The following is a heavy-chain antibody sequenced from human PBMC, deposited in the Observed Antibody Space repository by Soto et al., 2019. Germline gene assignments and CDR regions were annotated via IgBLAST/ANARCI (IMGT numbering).Heavy chain of an antibody. Sequence: EVQLLESGGGLVQPGGSLRLSCAASGFTFSSYAMSWVRQAPGKGLEWVSAISGSGGSTYYADSVKGRFTISRDNSKNTLYLQMNSLRAEDTAVYYCATDLGIVVVVAVRDAFAIWGQGTMVTVSS. D-gene: IGHD2-15*01. J-gene: IGHJ3*02. CDR2: ISGSGGST. V-gene: IGHV3-23*01. CDR3: ATDLGIVVVVAVRDAFAI. CDR1: GFTFSSYA.